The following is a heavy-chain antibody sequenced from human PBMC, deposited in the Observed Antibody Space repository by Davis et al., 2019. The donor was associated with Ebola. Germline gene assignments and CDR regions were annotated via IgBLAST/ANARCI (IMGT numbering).Heavy chain of an antibody. CDR1: GFTFSYYA. CDR3: ARGPSFDY. V-gene: IGHV3-23*01. CDR2: ISDSGGST. Sequence: GESLKISCAASGFTFSYYAMTWVRQAPGKGLEWVSGISDSGGSTFYADSVKGRFTISRDNSKNTLYLQMNSLHPEDTAVYFWARGPSFDYWGQGTLVTVSS. J-gene: IGHJ4*02.